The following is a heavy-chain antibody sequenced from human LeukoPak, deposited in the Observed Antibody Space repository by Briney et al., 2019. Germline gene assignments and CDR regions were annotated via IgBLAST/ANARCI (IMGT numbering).Heavy chain of an antibody. CDR2: ISGSGGST. Sequence: GGSLRLSCAASGFTFSSYAMSWVRQAPGKGLEWVSAISGSGGSTYYADSVKGRFTISRDNSKNTLYLQMNSLRAEDTAVYYCATPGYSSGWYEIYFDYWGQGTLVTVSS. CDR1: GFTFSSYA. V-gene: IGHV3-23*01. J-gene: IGHJ4*02. CDR3: ATPGYSSGWYEIYFDY. D-gene: IGHD6-19*01.